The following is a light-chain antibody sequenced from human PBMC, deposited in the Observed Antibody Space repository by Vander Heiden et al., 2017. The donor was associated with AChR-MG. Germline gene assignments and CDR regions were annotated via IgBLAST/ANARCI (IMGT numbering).Light chain of an antibody. CDR1: QGVSRY. CDR2: DAS. Sequence: ELVFTQSPSTLSVSPRERATLSCRASQGVSRYLAWYQQKPGQAPRLLIYDASNRATGIPARFSGSGSGTDFTLTISSLEPEDFAVYYCQQRSNWPRGFGQGTKLEIK. CDR3: QQRSNWPRG. J-gene: IGKJ2*03. V-gene: IGKV3-11*01.